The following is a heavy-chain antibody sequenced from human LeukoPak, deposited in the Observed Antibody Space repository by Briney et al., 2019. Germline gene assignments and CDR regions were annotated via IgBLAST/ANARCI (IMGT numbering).Heavy chain of an antibody. Sequence: ASVKVSCKASGGTFSSYGISWVRQAPGQGLEWMGGIIPIFGTANYAQKFQGRVTITADESTSTAYMELSSLRSEDTAVYYCARGPLASLYYYYGMDVWGQGTTVTVSS. J-gene: IGHJ6*02. CDR2: IIPIFGTA. CDR3: ARGPLASLYYYYGMDV. V-gene: IGHV1-69*13. D-gene: IGHD3-3*02. CDR1: GGTFSSYG.